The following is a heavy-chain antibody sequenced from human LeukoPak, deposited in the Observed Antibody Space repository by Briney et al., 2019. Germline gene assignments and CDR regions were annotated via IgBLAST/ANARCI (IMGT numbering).Heavy chain of an antibody. CDR3: ARPRWGSGYYHYYFDY. J-gene: IGHJ4*02. D-gene: IGHD3-22*01. CDR2: INHSGST. V-gene: IGHV4-34*01. Sequence: SETLSLTCAVYGGSFSGYYWSWIRQPPGKGLEWIGEINHSGSTNYNPSLKSRGTISVDTSKNQFSLKLSSVTAADTAVYYCARPRWGSGYYHYYFDYWGQGTLVTVSS. CDR1: GGSFSGYY.